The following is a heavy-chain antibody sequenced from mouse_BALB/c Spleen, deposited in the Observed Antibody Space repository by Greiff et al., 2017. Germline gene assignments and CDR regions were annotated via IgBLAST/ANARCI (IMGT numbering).Heavy chain of an antibody. CDR2: INPSNGGT. CDR3: ARWGQDFDY. J-gene: IGHJ2*01. Sequence: VQLQQSGAELVKPGASVKLSCKASGYTFTSYYMYWVKQRPGQGLEWIGEINPSNGGTNFNEKFKSKATLTVDKSSSTAYMQLSSLTSEDTAVYFCARWGQDFDYWGQGTTLTVSS. V-gene: IGHV1S81*02. D-gene: IGHD3-3*01. CDR1: GYTFTSYY.